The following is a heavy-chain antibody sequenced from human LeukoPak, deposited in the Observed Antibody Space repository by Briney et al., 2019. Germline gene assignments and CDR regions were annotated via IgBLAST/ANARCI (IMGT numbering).Heavy chain of an antibody. CDR1: GFTFSSYA. CDR2: ISGSGGST. J-gene: IGHJ4*02. Sequence: GGSLRLSCAASGFTFSSYAMSWVRQAPGKGLEWVSAISGSGGSTYYADSVKGRFTISGDNSKNTLYLQMNSLRAKDTAVYYCAKDHLDYGGNSVPSEYFDYWGQGTLVTVSS. V-gene: IGHV3-23*01. D-gene: IGHD4-23*01. CDR3: AKDHLDYGGNSVPSEYFDY.